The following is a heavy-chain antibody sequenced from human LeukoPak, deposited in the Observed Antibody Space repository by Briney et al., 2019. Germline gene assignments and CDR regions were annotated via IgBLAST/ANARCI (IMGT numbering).Heavy chain of an antibody. J-gene: IGHJ4*02. CDR2: IYHSGST. V-gene: IGHV4-38-2*01. D-gene: IGHD1-14*01. CDR1: GYSISSGYY. CDR3: ARGRGLITSSFDY. Sequence: KPSETLSLTCAVSGYSISSGYYWGWIRQPPGKGLEWIGGIYHSGSTYYNPSLKSRVTISVDTSKNQFSLKLSSVTAADTAVYYCARGRGLITSSFDYWGQGTLVTVSS.